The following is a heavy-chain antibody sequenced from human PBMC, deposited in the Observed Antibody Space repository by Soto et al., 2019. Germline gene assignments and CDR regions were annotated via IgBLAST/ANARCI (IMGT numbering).Heavy chain of an antibody. J-gene: IGHJ4*02. Sequence: PGGSLRLSCTTSGFTFGDYALSWFRQAPGKGLEWVSFIRRKADGGTTEYAASVRGRFTISRDDSKSIAYLQMNSLKIDDTAVYYCTRWKGSFSDYWGQGTLVTVSS. V-gene: IGHV3-49*03. CDR3: TRWKGSFSDY. CDR2: IRRKADGGTT. CDR1: GFTFGDYA. D-gene: IGHD1-26*01.